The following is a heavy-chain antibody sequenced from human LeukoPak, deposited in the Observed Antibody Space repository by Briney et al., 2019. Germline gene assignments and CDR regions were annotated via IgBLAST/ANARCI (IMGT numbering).Heavy chain of an antibody. CDR2: TYYRSKWFN. Sequence: SQTLSLTCAISGDSVSSKSAAWNWVRHSPSRGLEWLGWTYYRSKWFNEYAVSEKSRISINPDTAKNQFSLQLNSVTPDDTAVYYCASLATKDGRDYWGQGTLVTVSS. D-gene: IGHD5-12*01. J-gene: IGHJ4*02. CDR3: ASLATKDGRDY. CDR1: GDSVSSKSAA. V-gene: IGHV6-1*01.